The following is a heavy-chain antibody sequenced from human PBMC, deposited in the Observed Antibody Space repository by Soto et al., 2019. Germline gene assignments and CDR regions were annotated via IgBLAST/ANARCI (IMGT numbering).Heavy chain of an antibody. Sequence: EVQLLESGGGLVQPGGSLRLSCAASGFTFSSYAMSWVRQAPGKVLEWVSAISGSGGTTYYADSVKGRFTFSRDNSKNTLYLQRNSLRAEETAVYYCAKTANGRFSAFDMWGQGTRVTVSS. J-gene: IGHJ3*02. D-gene: IGHD3-10*01. CDR1: GFTFSSYA. CDR3: AKTANGRFSAFDM. CDR2: ISGSGGTT. V-gene: IGHV3-23*01.